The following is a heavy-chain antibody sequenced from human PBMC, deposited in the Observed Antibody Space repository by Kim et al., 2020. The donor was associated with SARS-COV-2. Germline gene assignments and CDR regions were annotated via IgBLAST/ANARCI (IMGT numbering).Heavy chain of an antibody. Sequence: DFVKGRFTVSRDNSKNTLFLQMSSLRAEDTALYYCAKDSAASSRLSFFDYWGQGTLVTVSS. J-gene: IGHJ4*02. V-gene: IGHV3-23*01. D-gene: IGHD6-13*01. CDR3: AKDSAASSRLSFFDY.